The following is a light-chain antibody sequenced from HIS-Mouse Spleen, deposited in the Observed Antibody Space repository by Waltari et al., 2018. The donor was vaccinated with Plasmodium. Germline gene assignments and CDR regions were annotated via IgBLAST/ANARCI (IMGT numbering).Light chain of an antibody. CDR3: CSYAGSYTWV. CDR1: SRYVGGYHY. V-gene: IGLV2-11*01. Sequence: QSALTQPRSVSGSPGQSVTISCTATSRYVGGYHYVSWYQQHPGKAPKLMIYDVSKRPSGVPDRFSGSKSGNTASLTISGLQAEDEADYYCCSYAGSYTWVFGGGTKLTVL. J-gene: IGLJ2*01. CDR2: DVS.